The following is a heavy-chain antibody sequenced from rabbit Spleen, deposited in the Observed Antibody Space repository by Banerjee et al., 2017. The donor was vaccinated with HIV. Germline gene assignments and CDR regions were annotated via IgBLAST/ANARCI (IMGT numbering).Heavy chain of an antibody. CDR1: GFSFSGSYY. Sequence: QSLEESGGDLVKPGASLTLTCTASGFSFSGSYYMSWVRQAPGKGLEWIACIDAGSSDTTYYASWAKGRFTISKTSSTTVTLQMTSLTAADTATYFCARDTSSSFSSYGMDLWGPGTLVTVS. CDR3: ARDTSSSFSSYGMDL. J-gene: IGHJ6*01. CDR2: IDAGSSDTT. D-gene: IGHD1-1*01. V-gene: IGHV1S40*01.